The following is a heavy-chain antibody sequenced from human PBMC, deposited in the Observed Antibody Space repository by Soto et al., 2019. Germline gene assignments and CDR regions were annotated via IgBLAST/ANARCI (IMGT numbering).Heavy chain of an antibody. CDR2: IIPIFGTA. Sequence: VASVKVSCKASGGTFSSYAISWVRQAPGQGLEWMGGIIPIFGTANYAQKFQGRVTITADESTSTAYMELSSLRSEDTAVYYCARSNVPRFLEWLLPDYWGQGTLVTVSS. J-gene: IGHJ4*02. D-gene: IGHD3-3*01. CDR1: GGTFSSYA. CDR3: ARSNVPRFLEWLLPDY. V-gene: IGHV1-69*13.